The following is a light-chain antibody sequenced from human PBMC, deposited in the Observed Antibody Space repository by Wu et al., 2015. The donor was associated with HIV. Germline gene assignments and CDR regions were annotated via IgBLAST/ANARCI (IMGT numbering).Light chain of an antibody. Sequence: DIVLSQYPGTLSLSPGERAIFSCRASQRISNNDLSWYQQKPGQAPRLLIYGATVRATGIPARFSGTGSGTDFTLTISSLEPDDFAVYYCQQRSIWPLTFGQGTRLEIK. CDR3: QQRSIWPLT. V-gene: IGKV3-11*01. CDR1: QRISNN. J-gene: IGKJ5*01. CDR2: GAT.